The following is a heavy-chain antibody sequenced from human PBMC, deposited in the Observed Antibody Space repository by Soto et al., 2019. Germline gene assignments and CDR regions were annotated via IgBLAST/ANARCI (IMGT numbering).Heavy chain of an antibody. J-gene: IGHJ6*02. Sequence: ASVKVSCKASGYTFTSYYMHWVRQAPGQGLEWIGIINPSGGSTSYAQKFQGRVTMTRDTSTSTVYMELSSLRSEDTAVYYCARDSGIVVVPAGLSNYYYGMDVWGQGTTVTVSS. CDR2: INPSGGST. V-gene: IGHV1-46*01. D-gene: IGHD2-2*01. CDR3: ARDSGIVVVPAGLSNYYYGMDV. CDR1: GYTFTSYY.